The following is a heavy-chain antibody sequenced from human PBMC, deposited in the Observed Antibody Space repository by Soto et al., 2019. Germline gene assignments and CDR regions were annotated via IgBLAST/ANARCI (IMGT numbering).Heavy chain of an antibody. CDR2: ISAYHGNT. J-gene: IGHJ4*02. V-gene: IGHV1-18*01. CDR1: GYTVPSYG. CDR3: ARAGDYIWGSYRLHSFDY. Sequence: QVQLVQSGAEVKKPGASVKVSCKASGYTVPSYGISWVRHAPGQGLEWKGWISAYHGNTNYAQNLQGRVTMTTDTSTSTAYMELRSMRSDDTAVYYCARAGDYIWGSYRLHSFDYWGQGTLVTVSS. D-gene: IGHD3-16*02.